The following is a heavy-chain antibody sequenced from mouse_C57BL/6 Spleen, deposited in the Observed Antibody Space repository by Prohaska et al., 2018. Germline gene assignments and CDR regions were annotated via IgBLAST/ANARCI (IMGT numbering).Heavy chain of an antibody. CDR3: ARDWVDY. D-gene: IGHD4-1*01. CDR1: GYTFTDYY. V-gene: IGHV1-26*01. Sequence: EVQLQQSGPELVKPGASVKISCKASGYTFTDYYMNWVKQSHGKSLEWIGDINHNNGGTSYNQKFKGKATVTVDKSSSTAYMELRSLTSEDSAVYYCARDWVDYWGQGTTLTVSS. J-gene: IGHJ2*01. CDR2: INHNNGGT.